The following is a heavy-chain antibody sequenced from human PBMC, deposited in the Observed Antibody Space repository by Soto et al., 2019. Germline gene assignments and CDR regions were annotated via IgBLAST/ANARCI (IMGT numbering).Heavy chain of an antibody. J-gene: IGHJ5*02. CDR3: AHRIVTNNWFDP. CDR2: IYWDDNK. Sequence: ITLKESGPPLVKPTQTLTLTCTFSGFSLSTSGVGVGWIRQPPGKALEWLALIYWDDNKRYSPSLKTRLTITKDTSKNQVVLTMTNMDPVDTATYYCAHRIVTNNWFDPWGQGTLVTVSS. D-gene: IGHD3-22*01. CDR1: GFSLSTSGVG. V-gene: IGHV2-5*02.